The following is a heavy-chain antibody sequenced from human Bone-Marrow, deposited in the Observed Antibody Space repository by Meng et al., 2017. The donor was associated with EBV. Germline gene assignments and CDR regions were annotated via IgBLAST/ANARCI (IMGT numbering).Heavy chain of an antibody. CDR1: WFSLSTRGVG. D-gene: IGHD6-6*01. Sequence: QITLKESGPTLVKPTQTPTLTCTFSWFSLSTRGVGVGWIRQPPGKALEWLAVIYWDDDKRYSPSLKSRLTITKDTSKKQVVLTMTNMDPVDAATYYCAHLIAARPFDYWGQGTLVTVSS. CDR3: AHLIAARPFDY. CDR2: IYWDDDK. J-gene: IGHJ4*02. V-gene: IGHV2-5*02.